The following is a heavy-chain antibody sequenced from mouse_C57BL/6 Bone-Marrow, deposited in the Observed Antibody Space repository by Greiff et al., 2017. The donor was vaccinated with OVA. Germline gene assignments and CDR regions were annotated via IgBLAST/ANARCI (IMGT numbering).Heavy chain of an antibody. CDR2: IYPRSGNT. J-gene: IGHJ2*01. D-gene: IGHD1-1*01. CDR3: ARSVSVAIYYYGSSS. CDR1: GYTFTSYG. Sequence: QVHVKQSGAELARPGASVTLSCKASGYTFTSYGIRWVKQRTGQGLEWIGEIYPRSGNTYYNEKFKGKATLTADKSSSTAYMELRSLTSEDSAVYFCARSVSVAIYYYGSSSWGQGTTLTVSS. V-gene: IGHV1-81*01.